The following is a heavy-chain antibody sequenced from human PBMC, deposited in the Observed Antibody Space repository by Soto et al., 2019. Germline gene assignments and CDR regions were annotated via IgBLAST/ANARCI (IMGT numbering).Heavy chain of an antibody. J-gene: IGHJ4*02. Sequence: QVQLVESGGGVVQPGRSLRLSCAASGFTFSSYAMHWVRQAPGKGLEWVAVISYDGSNKYYADSVKGRFTISRDNSKNTLYLQMNSLRAEDTAVYYCARSPVGGWYYFDYWGQGTLVTVSS. CDR2: ISYDGSNK. CDR1: GFTFSSYA. V-gene: IGHV3-30-3*01. CDR3: ARSPVGGWYYFDY. D-gene: IGHD3-16*01.